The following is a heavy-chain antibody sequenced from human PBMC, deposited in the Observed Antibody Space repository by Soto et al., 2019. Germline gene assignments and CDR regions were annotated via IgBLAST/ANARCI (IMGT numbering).Heavy chain of an antibody. CDR3: ARTLGSYDSSSYYLTDAFDI. CDR2: TYTSGSA. CDR1: GGSISSYY. J-gene: IGHJ3*02. Sequence: SETLSLTCTVSGGSISSYYWSSIRQPAGNGLEWIGRTYTSGSANYNPSLKSRVTMSVDTPKNQLSLKLSSVTAADTAVYYCARTLGSYDSSSYYLTDAFDIWGQGTMVTVSS. D-gene: IGHD3-22*01. V-gene: IGHV4-4*07.